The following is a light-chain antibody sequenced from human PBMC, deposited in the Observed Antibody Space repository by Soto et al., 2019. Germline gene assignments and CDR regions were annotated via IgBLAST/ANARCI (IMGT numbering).Light chain of an antibody. Sequence: QSVLTQPPSVSGAPGQRVTISCTRSSSNIGAGYDVHWYQQLPGTAPKLLIYGNSNRPSGVPDRFSGSKSGTSASLAITGLQAEDEAEYYCQSYDSSLSGVVFGGGTKLTVL. CDR3: QSYDSSLSGVV. CDR1: SSNIGAGYD. CDR2: GNS. V-gene: IGLV1-40*01. J-gene: IGLJ2*01.